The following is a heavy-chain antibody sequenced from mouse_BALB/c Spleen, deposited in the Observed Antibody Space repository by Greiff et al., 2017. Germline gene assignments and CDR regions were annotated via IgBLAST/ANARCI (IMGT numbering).Heavy chain of an antibody. CDR1: GYTFTSYW. CDR2: IYPGSGST. CDR3: TRSDGYYAMDY. V-gene: IGHV1S22*01. Sequence: LQQPGSELVRPGASVKLSCKASGYTFTSYWMHWVKQRPGQGLEWIGTIYPGSGSTNYDEKFKSKATLTVDTSSSTAYMQLSSLTSEDSAVYYGTRSDGYYAMDYWGQGTSVTVSS. D-gene: IGHD2-3*01. J-gene: IGHJ4*01.